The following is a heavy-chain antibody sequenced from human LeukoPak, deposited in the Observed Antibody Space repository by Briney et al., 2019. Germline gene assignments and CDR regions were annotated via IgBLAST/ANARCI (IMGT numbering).Heavy chain of an antibody. CDR2: IYSGGST. CDR1: GFTVSSNY. D-gene: IGHD4-17*01. CDR3: ARDSGRDDYGDYWPGSSAEYFQH. V-gene: IGHV3-66*01. J-gene: IGHJ1*01. Sequence: GGSLRLSCAASGFTVSSNYVSWVRQAPGKGLEWVSVIYSGGSTYYADSVKGRFTISRDNSKNTLYLQMNSLRAEDTAVYYCARDSGRDDYGDYWPGSSAEYFQHWGQGTLVTVSS.